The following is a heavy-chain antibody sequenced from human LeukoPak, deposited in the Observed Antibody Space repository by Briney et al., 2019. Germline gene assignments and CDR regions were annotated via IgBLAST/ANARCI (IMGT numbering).Heavy chain of an antibody. CDR3: ARRAYGSGSYSHNY. V-gene: IGHV1-8*01. CDR2: MNPNSGNT. CDR1: GYTFTSYD. D-gene: IGHD3-10*01. Sequence: ASVKVSCKASGYTFTSYDINWVRQAPGQGLEWMGWMNPNSGNTGYAQKFQGRVTMTRNTSISTAYMELRSLRSDDTAVYYCARRAYGSGSYSHNYWGQGTLVTVSS. J-gene: IGHJ4*02.